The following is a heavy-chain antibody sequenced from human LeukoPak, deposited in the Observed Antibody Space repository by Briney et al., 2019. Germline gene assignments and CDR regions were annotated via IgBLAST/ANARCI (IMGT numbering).Heavy chain of an antibody. D-gene: IGHD3-3*01. Sequence: PSETLSLTCTVSGGSISSFYWSWIRQPAGKGLEWIGRLYTSGSASYNPSLKSRVTISVDTSKNQFSLKLTSVIAADTALYYCARDKDFWSGGFDIWGQGTMVSASS. CDR2: LYTSGSA. J-gene: IGHJ3*02. CDR3: ARDKDFWSGGFDI. CDR1: GGSISSFY. V-gene: IGHV4-4*07.